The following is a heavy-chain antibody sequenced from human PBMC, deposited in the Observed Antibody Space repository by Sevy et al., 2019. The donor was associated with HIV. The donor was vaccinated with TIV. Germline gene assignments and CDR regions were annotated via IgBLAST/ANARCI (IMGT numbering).Heavy chain of an antibody. V-gene: IGHV1-69*06. CDR2: IIPIFGTA. Sequence: ASVKVSCKASGGTFSSYAISWVRQAPGQGLEWMGGIIPIFGTANYAQKFQGRVTITADKSTSTAYMELSSLRSEDTAVYYCAAFGYYDSSGYWTADYWGQGTVVTVSS. J-gene: IGHJ4*02. CDR3: AAFGYYDSSGYWTADY. CDR1: GGTFSSYA. D-gene: IGHD3-22*01.